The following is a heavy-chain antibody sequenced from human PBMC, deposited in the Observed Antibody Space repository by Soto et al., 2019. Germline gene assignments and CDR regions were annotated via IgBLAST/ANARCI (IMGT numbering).Heavy chain of an antibody. V-gene: IGHV4-59*01. CDR1: GGSISSYY. J-gene: IGHJ4*02. Sequence: PSETLSLTCTVSGGSISSYYWSWIRQPPGKGLEWIGYIYYSGSTSYNPSLKSRVTISVDTSKNQFSLKLSSVTAADTAVYYCARSLTRDGYNLCFRYWGQGTLVTVSS. CDR2: IYYSGST. CDR3: ARSLTRDGYNLCFRY. D-gene: IGHD5-12*01.